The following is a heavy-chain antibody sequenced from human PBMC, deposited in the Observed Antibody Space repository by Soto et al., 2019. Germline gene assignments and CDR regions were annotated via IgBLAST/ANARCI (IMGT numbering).Heavy chain of an antibody. Sequence: QVQLVQSGAEVKKPGSSVKVSCRASGGTLNKHAITWVRRAPGQGLEWLGGIIPMFGIPNYPQKFQGRVTITADDYTNTSHMELIGLTSDDTPGYYCARGGNSGRLKGAYDVWGQGTMVTVSS. CDR3: ARGGNSGRLKGAYDV. CDR2: IIPMFGIP. D-gene: IGHD6-19*01. V-gene: IGHV1-69*01. J-gene: IGHJ3*01. CDR1: GGTLNKHA.